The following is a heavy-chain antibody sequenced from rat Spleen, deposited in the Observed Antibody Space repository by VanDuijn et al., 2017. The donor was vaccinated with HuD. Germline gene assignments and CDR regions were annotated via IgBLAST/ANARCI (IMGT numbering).Heavy chain of an antibody. CDR2: IWSHGGT. V-gene: IGHV2-45*01. J-gene: IGHJ2*01. D-gene: IGHD5-1*01. CDR3: AINWEADY. CDR1: GFSLPSYN. Sequence: QVQLMESGPGLVQPSETLSLTCTVSGFSLPSYNVHWVRQPPGQGLEWMGLIWSHGGTDYNSAIKSRLSISRDTSKSQVFLKMNSLQTEDTAMYFCAINWEADYWGQGVMVTVSS.